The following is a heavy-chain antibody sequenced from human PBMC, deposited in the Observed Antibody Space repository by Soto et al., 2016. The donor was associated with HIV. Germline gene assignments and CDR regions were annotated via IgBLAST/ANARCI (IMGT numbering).Heavy chain of an antibody. CDR2: IKSKTDGGTT. Sequence: EVQLVESGGGLVKPGGSLRLSCAASGFTFSNAWMSWVRRAPGKGLEWVGRIKSKTDGGTTDYAAPVKGRFTISRDDSKNTLYLQMNSLKTEDTAVYYCTTDSGIAAAGTNYYYGMDVWGQGTTVTVSS. D-gene: IGHD6-13*01. J-gene: IGHJ6*02. CDR3: TTDSGIAAAGTNYYYGMDV. V-gene: IGHV3-15*01. CDR1: GFTFSNAW.